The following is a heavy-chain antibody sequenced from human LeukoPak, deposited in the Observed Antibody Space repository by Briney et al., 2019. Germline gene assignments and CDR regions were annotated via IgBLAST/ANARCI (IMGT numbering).Heavy chain of an antibody. J-gene: IGHJ4*02. Sequence: GGSLRLSGAASGFTFSSYAMHWVRQAPGKGLEWVAVISYDGSNKYYADSVKGRFTISRDNSKNTLYLQMNSLRAEDTAVYYCARDLNWNDGLDYWGQGTLVTVSS. V-gene: IGHV3-30*04. D-gene: IGHD1-20*01. CDR1: GFTFSSYA. CDR3: ARDLNWNDGLDY. CDR2: ISYDGSNK.